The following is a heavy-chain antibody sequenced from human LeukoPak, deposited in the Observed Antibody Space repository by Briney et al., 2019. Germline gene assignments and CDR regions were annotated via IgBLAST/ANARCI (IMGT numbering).Heavy chain of an antibody. D-gene: IGHD3-10*01. J-gene: IGHJ3*02. CDR2: FDPEDGET. CDR1: GYTLTELS. V-gene: IGHV1-24*01. CDR3: ATDLGQLSNYHDSGNGAFDI. Sequence: GASVKVSCKVSGYTLTELSMHWVRQAPGKGLEWMGGFDPEDGETIYAQKFQGRVTMTRDTSTSTVYMELRSLRSEDTAVYYCATDLGQLSNYHDSGNGAFDIWGQGTMVTVSS.